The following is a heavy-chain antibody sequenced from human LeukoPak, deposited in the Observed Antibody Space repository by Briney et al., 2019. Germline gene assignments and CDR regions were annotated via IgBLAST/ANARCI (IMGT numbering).Heavy chain of an antibody. V-gene: IGHV1-69*01. Sequence: ASVKVSCKASGGTFSSYAISWVRQAPGQGLEWMGGIIPIFGTANYAQKFQGRVTITADESTSTAYMELSSLRSEDTAVYYCARDRGVSLELGPPKAIPTWGQGTLVTVSS. D-gene: IGHD1-26*01. CDR3: ARDRGVSLELGPPKAIPT. CDR1: GGTFSSYA. J-gene: IGHJ5*02. CDR2: IIPIFGTA.